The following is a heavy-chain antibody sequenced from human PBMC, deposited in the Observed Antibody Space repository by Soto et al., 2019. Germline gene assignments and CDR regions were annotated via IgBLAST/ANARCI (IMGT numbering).Heavy chain of an antibody. CDR1: GASMSTTDW. Sequence: QVQLQESGPGLVKPSGTLSLTCAVSGASMSTTDWWSWVRQPPGKGLEWIGEIYHSGTTNYNPSLKTRLTMSVDKFKHHFSLTLTSVTAADTAVYYCAIPGAGDFDFWGQGTLVTVSS. V-gene: IGHV4-4*02. CDR2: IYHSGTT. D-gene: IGHD6-13*01. CDR3: AIPGAGDFDF. J-gene: IGHJ4*02.